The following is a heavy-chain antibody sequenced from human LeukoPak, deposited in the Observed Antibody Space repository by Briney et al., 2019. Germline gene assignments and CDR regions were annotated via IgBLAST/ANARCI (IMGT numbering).Heavy chain of an antibody. Sequence: GASVKVSCKVSGYALTELSMHWVRQAPGKGLEWMGGFDPEDGETIYAQKFQGRVTMTEDTSTDTAYMELSSLRSEDTAVYYCATDVDSGSLDDAFDIWGQGTMVTVSS. J-gene: IGHJ3*02. V-gene: IGHV1-24*01. D-gene: IGHD1-26*01. CDR2: FDPEDGET. CDR1: GYALTELS. CDR3: ATDVDSGSLDDAFDI.